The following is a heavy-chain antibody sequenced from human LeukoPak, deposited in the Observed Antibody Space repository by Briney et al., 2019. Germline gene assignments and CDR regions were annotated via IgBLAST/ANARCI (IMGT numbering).Heavy chain of an antibody. CDR1: GVSISSYY. Sequence: PSETLSLTWTVSGVSISSYYWSWIRQPPGKGLEWIGYIYYSGSTNYNPSLKSRVTISLDTSKNQFSLKLSSVTAADTAVYYCARHDGSSWYYAFDVWGQGTMVTVSS. J-gene: IGHJ3*01. CDR2: IYYSGST. D-gene: IGHD6-13*01. V-gene: IGHV4-59*08. CDR3: ARHDGSSWYYAFDV.